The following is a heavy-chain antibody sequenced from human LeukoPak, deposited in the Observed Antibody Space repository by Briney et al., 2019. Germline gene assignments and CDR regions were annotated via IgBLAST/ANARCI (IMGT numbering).Heavy chain of an antibody. CDR1: GGSINTYF. CDR3: ARHADGDSLYYFDY. Sequence: SETLSLTCTVSGGSINTYFWSWIRQPPGKGLEWIGYIYYSGSTNYNPSLKSRVTISVDTSKNQFSLKLISVTAADTAVYYCARHADGDSLYYFDYWGQGTLVTVSS. J-gene: IGHJ4*02. CDR2: IYYSGST. D-gene: IGHD4-17*01. V-gene: IGHV4-59*08.